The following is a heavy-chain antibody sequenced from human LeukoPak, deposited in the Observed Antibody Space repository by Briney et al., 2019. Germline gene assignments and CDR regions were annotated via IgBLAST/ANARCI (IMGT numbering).Heavy chain of an antibody. CDR2: ISSSSSYI. V-gene: IGHV3-21*01. D-gene: IGHD2-15*01. Sequence: GGSLRLSCAASGFTFSSYSMNWVRQAPGKGLEWVSSISSSSSYIYYADSVKGRFTISRDNAKNSLYLQMNSLRAEDTAVYYCARMHCSGGSCHSVWYYFDYWGQGTLVTVSS. CDR1: GFTFSSYS. CDR3: ARMHCSGGSCHSVWYYFDY. J-gene: IGHJ4*02.